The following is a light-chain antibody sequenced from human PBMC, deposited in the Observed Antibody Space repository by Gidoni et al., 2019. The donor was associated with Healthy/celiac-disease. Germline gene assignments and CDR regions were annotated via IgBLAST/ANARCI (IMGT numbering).Light chain of an antibody. J-gene: IGKJ2*01. Sequence: IQMTQSPSSLSASVGDRVTIPCRASQGIRNDVGWYQQKPGKAPKRLTDAASSLQGRVPSRCSGSGSGTEFTLTISSLQQEDFATYCCLQHNSYMYTFGQGTKLEIK. CDR1: QGIRND. CDR3: LQHNSYMYT. CDR2: AAS. V-gene: IGKV1-17*01.